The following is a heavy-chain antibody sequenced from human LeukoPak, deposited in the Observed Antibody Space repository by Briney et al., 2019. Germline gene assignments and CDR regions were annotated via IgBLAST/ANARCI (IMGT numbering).Heavy chain of an antibody. D-gene: IGHD3-10*01. V-gene: IGHV4-38-2*02. CDR2: IYHSGST. J-gene: IGHJ4*02. CDR1: GYSISSGHY. Sequence: SETLSLTCTVSGYSISSGHYWGWIRQPPGKGLEWIGSIYHSGSTYYNPSLKSRVTISVDTSKNQFSLRLSSVTAADTAVYYCARDGGSGVDYWGQGTLVTVSS. CDR3: ARDGGSGVDY.